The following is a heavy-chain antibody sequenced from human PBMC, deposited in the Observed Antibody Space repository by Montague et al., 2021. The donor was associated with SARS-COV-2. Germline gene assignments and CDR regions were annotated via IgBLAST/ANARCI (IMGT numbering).Heavy chain of an antibody. Sequence: SETLSLTCAVSGDSISSRCWFCGCIHSPGKERVGFAGSYHTRSTNYNTSLPSRVSLSVDKSYNQFSLKLTNVTAADTAVSFCSRGVAGEYLDVGEIRDSCWFDPWGQGILVTVSS. J-gene: IGHJ5*02. D-gene: IGHD2/OR15-2a*01. CDR3: SRGVAGEYLDVGEIRDSCWFDP. V-gene: IGHV4-61*05. CDR2: SYHTRST. CDR1: GDSISSRCW.